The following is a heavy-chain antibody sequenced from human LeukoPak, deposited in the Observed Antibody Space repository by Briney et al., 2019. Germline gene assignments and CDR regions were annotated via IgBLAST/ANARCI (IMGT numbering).Heavy chain of an antibody. V-gene: IGHV3-74*01. J-gene: IGHJ4*02. Sequence: GGSLRLSCAASGFTFTSYYMHWVRQAPGKGLVWVSRINGDGSNTIYADSVKGRFTISRDNAKNSLYLQMNSLRAEDTAVYYCARVTTVESFDYWGQGTLVTVSS. CDR1: GFTFTSYY. D-gene: IGHD4-23*01. CDR3: ARVTTVESFDY. CDR2: INGDGSNT.